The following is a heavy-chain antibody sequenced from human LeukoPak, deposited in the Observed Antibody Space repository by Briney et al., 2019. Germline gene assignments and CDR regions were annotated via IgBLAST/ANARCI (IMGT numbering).Heavy chain of an antibody. D-gene: IGHD1-26*01. CDR3: ATVSYSGSYYPCCYFDY. CDR1: GYTLTELS. J-gene: IGHJ4*02. CDR2: FDPEDGET. Sequence: ASVKVSCKVSGYTLTELSMHWVRQAPGKGLEWMGGFDPEDGETIYAQKFQGRVTMTEDTSTDTAYMELSSLRSEDTAVYYCATVSYSGSYYPCCYFDYWGQGTLVTVSS. V-gene: IGHV1-24*01.